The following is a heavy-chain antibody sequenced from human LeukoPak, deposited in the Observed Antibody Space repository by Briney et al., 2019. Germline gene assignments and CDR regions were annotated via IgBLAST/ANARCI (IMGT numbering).Heavy chain of an antibody. D-gene: IGHD3-22*01. CDR1: GGSISSYY. Sequence: SETLSLTCTVSGGSISSYYWSWIRQPAGKGLEWIGRIYTSGSTNYNPSLKSRVTMSVDTSKSQFSLKLSSVTAADTAVYYCARVPIYYYDSSGYLDAFDIWGQGTMVTVSS. CDR3: ARVPIYYYDSSGYLDAFDI. CDR2: IYTSGST. J-gene: IGHJ3*02. V-gene: IGHV4-4*07.